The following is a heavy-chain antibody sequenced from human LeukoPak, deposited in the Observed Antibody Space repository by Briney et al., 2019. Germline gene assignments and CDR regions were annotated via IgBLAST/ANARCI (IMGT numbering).Heavy chain of an antibody. J-gene: IGHJ6*02. CDR1: GGSISSGGYY. D-gene: IGHD5-18*01. CDR3: ARGASGWDTAMVAYYYYGMDV. V-gene: IGHV4-61*08. Sequence: PSETLSLTCTVSGGSISSGGYYWSWIRQHPGKGLEWIGYIYYSGSTNYNPSLKSRVTISVDTSKNQFSLKLSSVTAADTAVYYCARGASGWDTAMVAYYYYGMDVWGQGTTVTVSS. CDR2: IYYSGST.